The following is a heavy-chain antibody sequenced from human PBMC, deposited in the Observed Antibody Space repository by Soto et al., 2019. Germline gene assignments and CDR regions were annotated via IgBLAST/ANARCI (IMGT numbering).Heavy chain of an antibody. D-gene: IGHD1-26*01. J-gene: IGHJ6*02. Sequence: QVQLVQSGAEVKKPGSSVKVSCKASGGTSNSYAISWVRQAPGQGLEWMGGFIPIFGTADYAQKFQGRVTITADESTSTAYMELSSLRSEDTAVYYCARHPVSGSYAYYYGMDVWGQGTTVTVSS. CDR2: FIPIFGTA. V-gene: IGHV1-69*12. CDR3: ARHPVSGSYAYYYGMDV. CDR1: GGTSNSYA.